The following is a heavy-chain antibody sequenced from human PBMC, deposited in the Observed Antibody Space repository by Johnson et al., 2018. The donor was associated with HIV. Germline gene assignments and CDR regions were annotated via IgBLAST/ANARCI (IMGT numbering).Heavy chain of an antibody. Sequence: QVQLVESGGGLVKPGGSLRLSCAASGFTFSDYYMSWIRQAPGKGLEWVSYISSSGSTIYYADSVKGRCTISRDNSKNTLFLQMNSLRPEDTAMYHCARDPIAFRNYYGSGSAFDIWGQGTMVTVAS. CDR3: ARDPIAFRNYYGSGSAFDI. CDR1: GFTFSDYY. J-gene: IGHJ3*02. CDR2: ISSSGSTI. D-gene: IGHD3-10*01. V-gene: IGHV3-11*04.